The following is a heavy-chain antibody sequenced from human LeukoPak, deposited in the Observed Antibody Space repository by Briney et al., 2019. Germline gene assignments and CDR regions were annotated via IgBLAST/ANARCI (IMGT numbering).Heavy chain of an antibody. CDR1: GFTFSSYD. Sequence: GGSLRLSCAASGFTFSSYDMHWVRQPTGGGLEWVSGIGTAGDTYYLGSVKGRFTISRDNSKSTLYLQMNSLRAEDTAVYYCAKSRYSYYHDSSGQTLDYWGQGTLVTVSS. CDR2: IGTAGDT. CDR3: AKSRYSYYHDSSGQTLDY. V-gene: IGHV3-13*01. J-gene: IGHJ4*02. D-gene: IGHD3-22*01.